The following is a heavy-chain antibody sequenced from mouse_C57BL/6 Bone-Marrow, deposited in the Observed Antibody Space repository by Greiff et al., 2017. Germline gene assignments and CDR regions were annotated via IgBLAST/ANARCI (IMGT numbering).Heavy chain of an antibody. J-gene: IGHJ2*01. Sequence: EVKLMESGAELVRPGASVKLSCTASGFNIKDDYMHWVKQRPEQGLEWIGWIDPENGDTEYASKFQGKATITAATSSNTAYLQLSSLTSEDTAVYYCTTGNFDYWGQGTTLTVSS. CDR3: TTGNFDY. CDR1: GFNIKDDY. CDR2: IDPENGDT. V-gene: IGHV14-4*01.